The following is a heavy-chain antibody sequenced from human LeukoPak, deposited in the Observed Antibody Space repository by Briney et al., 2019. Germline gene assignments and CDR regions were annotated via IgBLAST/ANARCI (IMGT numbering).Heavy chain of an antibody. J-gene: IGHJ3*02. V-gene: IGHV3-30*18. CDR3: AKPARAWELIHDAFDI. CDR1: GFTFSSYG. CDR2: ISYDGSNK. D-gene: IGHD1-26*01. Sequence: PGGSLRLSCAASGFTFSSYGMHWVRQAPGKGLEWVAVISYDGSNKYYADSVKGRFTISRDNSKNTLYLQMNSLRAEDTAVYYCAKPARAWELIHDAFDIWGQGTMVTVSS.